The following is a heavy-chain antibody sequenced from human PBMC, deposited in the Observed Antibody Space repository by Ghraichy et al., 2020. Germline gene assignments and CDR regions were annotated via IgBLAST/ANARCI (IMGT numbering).Heavy chain of an antibody. V-gene: IGHV4-34*01. Sequence: SETLSLTCAVYGGSFSGYYWSWIRQPPGKGLEWIGEINHSGSTNYNPSLKSRVTISVDTSKNQFSLKLSSVTAADTAVYYCARGTDFWSGYFDYWGQGTLVTVSS. CDR2: INHSGST. D-gene: IGHD3-3*01. CDR3: ARGTDFWSGYFDY. CDR1: GGSFSGYY. J-gene: IGHJ4*02.